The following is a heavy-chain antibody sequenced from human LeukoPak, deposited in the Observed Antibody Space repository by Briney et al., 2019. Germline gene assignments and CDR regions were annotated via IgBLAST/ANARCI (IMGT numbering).Heavy chain of an antibody. CDR3: AKIGGTTCF. Sequence: GGSLRLSCAASGFTFSSYGMHWVRQAPGKGLEWVAVISYDGSNKYYADSVKGRFTISRDNSKNTLYLQMNSLRADDTAVYYCAKIGGTTCFWGQGTLVTVSS. J-gene: IGHJ4*02. V-gene: IGHV3-30*18. D-gene: IGHD4-17*01. CDR2: ISYDGSNK. CDR1: GFTFSSYG.